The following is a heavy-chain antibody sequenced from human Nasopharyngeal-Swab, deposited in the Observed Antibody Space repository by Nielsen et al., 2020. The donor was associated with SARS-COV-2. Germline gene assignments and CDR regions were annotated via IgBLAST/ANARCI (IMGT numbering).Heavy chain of an antibody. CDR1: GFTFSSYA. CDR3: AKDLGYCSGGSCYGDAFDI. Sequence: GGSLRLSCAASGFTFSSYAMSWVRQAPGKGLEWVSAISGSGGSTYYADSVKSRFTISRDNSKNTLYLQMNSLRAEDTAVYYCAKDLGYCSGGSCYGDAFDIWGQGTMVTVSS. CDR2: ISGSGGST. V-gene: IGHV3-23*01. D-gene: IGHD2-15*01. J-gene: IGHJ3*02.